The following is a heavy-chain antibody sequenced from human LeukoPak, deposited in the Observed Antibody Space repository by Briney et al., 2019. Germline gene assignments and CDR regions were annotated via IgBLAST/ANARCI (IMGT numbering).Heavy chain of an antibody. J-gene: IGHJ4*02. CDR3: ARGGGSYLFDY. CDR2: IYYSGST. CDR1: GGSISCGDCY. Sequence: SETLSLTCTVSGGSISCGDCYWGWIRQPPGKGLEWITYIYYSGSTYYNPSLKSRVTISVDTSTSQFSLKLSSVTAADTAVYYCARGGGSYLFDYWGQGTLVTVSS. D-gene: IGHD1-26*01. V-gene: IGHV4-30-4*01.